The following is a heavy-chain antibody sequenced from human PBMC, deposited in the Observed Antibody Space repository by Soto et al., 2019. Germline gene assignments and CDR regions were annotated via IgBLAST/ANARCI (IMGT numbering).Heavy chain of an antibody. J-gene: IGHJ6*02. D-gene: IGHD6-19*01. Sequence: ASVKVSCKVSGYALTELSMHWVRQAPGKGLEWMGGFDPEDGETIYAQKFQGRVTMTADKSTDTAYMELSSLRSEDTAVYYCARWDPIAVVGVYYGMDVWGQGTTVTVSS. CDR2: FDPEDGET. CDR1: GYALTELS. V-gene: IGHV1-24*01. CDR3: ARWDPIAVVGVYYGMDV.